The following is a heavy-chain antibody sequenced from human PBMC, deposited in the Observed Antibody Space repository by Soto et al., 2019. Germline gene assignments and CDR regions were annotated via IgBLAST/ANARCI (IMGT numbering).Heavy chain of an antibody. Sequence: PSETLSLTCAVSGGSISSSNWWSWVRQPPGKGLEWIGEIYHSGSTNYNPSLKSRVTISVDKSNNQFSLKLTSVTAADTAVYYCARYDFWSGYSEGNYYYYGMDVWGQGTTVTVSS. CDR1: GGSISSSNW. J-gene: IGHJ6*02. V-gene: IGHV4-4*02. CDR3: ARYDFWSGYSEGNYYYYGMDV. D-gene: IGHD3-3*01. CDR2: IYHSGST.